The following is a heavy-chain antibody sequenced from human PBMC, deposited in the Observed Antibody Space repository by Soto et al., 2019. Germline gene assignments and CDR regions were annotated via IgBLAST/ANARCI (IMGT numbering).Heavy chain of an antibody. Sequence: PGESLKISCKGSGHNFAGYWIAWVRQMPGKGLELMGIIYPSDSDTRYRPSFQGQVTISADKSISSAYLQWSSLRASDTAMYYCARGGVSTRTFGYWGQGTPVTVS. CDR3: ARGGVSTRTFGY. V-gene: IGHV5-51*01. J-gene: IGHJ4*02. CDR1: GHNFAGYW. D-gene: IGHD3-3*01. CDR2: IYPSDSDT.